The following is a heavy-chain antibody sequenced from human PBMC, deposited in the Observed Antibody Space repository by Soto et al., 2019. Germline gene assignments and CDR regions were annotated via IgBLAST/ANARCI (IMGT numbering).Heavy chain of an antibody. CDR3: ARDTPLRGTKSRAYYYYYMDV. CDR1: GFTFSSYG. Sequence: PGGSLRLSCAASGFTFSSYGMHWVRQAPGKGLEWVAVIWYDGSNKYYADSVKGRFTISRDNSKNTLYLQMNSLRAEDTAVYYCARDTPLRGTKSRAYYYYYMDVWGKGPTVTV. J-gene: IGHJ6*03. V-gene: IGHV3-33*01. CDR2: IWYDGSNK. D-gene: IGHD1-1*01.